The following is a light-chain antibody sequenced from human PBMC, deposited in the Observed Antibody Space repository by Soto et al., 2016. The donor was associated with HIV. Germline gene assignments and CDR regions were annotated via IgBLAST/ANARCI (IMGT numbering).Light chain of an antibody. J-gene: IGKJ2*01. CDR2: GAS. V-gene: IGKV1-39*01. Sequence: DIQMTQSPSSLSASVGDRVTITCRASQRIRSYVNWYQQKSGKAPNLLIYGASSLQSGVPSRFSGSGSGTDFTLTISSLQPEDFATYYCQQSYSTPMYTFRPGTKLEIK. CDR1: QRIRSY. CDR3: QQSYSTPMYT.